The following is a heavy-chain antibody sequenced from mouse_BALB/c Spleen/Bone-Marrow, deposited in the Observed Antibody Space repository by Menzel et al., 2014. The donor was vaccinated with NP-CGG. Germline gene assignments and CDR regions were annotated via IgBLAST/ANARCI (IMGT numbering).Heavy chain of an antibody. CDR3: ARDYYGSSYFDY. J-gene: IGHJ2*01. V-gene: IGHV2-9*02. D-gene: IGHD1-1*01. CDR1: GFSLXSYG. Sequence: VKLMESGPGLVSPSQSLSITCTVSGFSLXSYGVHWVRQPPGKGLEWLGVIWAGGSTNYNSALMSRLSISKDNSKSXVFLKMNSLQTDDTAMYYCARDYYGSSYFDYWGRGTTLTVSS. CDR2: IWAGGST.